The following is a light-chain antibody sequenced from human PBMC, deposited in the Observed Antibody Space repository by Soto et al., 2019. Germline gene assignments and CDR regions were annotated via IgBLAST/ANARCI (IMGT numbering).Light chain of an antibody. CDR2: DVT. CDR3: CTYAATYSLV. CDR1: SSDVGNYNY. V-gene: IGLV2-11*01. J-gene: IGLJ3*02. Sequence: QSALTQPRSVSGSPGQSVTISCTGTSSDVGNYNYVSLYQQHPRKVPTVIIYDVTKRPSRVPDRSPGSKSGNTPSLSISGLQADDDGDYYCCTYAATYSLVFGGGTKLTVL.